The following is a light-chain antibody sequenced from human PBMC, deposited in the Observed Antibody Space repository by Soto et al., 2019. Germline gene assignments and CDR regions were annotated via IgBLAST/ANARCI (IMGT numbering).Light chain of an antibody. Sequence: QSVLTQPASLSGSPGQSITISCTGTSSDIGAYDYVSWFQQHPGKAPKLMISEVNNRPSGVSNRFSGSKSGNTAYLTISGLQAEDEADYYCAAWDDSLSGYVFGTGTKLTVL. J-gene: IGLJ1*01. CDR1: SSDIGAYDY. V-gene: IGLV2-14*01. CDR3: AAWDDSLSGYV. CDR2: EVN.